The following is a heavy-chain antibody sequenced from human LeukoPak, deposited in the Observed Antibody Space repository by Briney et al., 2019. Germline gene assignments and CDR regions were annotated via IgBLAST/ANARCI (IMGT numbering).Heavy chain of an antibody. Sequence: SETLSLTCTVSGGSISSSSYYWGWIRQPPGKGLEWIGSIYYSGSTYYNPSLKSRVTISVDTSKNQFSLKLSSVTAADTAVYYCARYTVAGFQVGLAFDYWGQGTLVTVSS. CDR1: GGSISSSSYY. CDR3: ARYTVAGFQVGLAFDY. J-gene: IGHJ4*02. D-gene: IGHD6-19*01. V-gene: IGHV4-39*01. CDR2: IYYSGST.